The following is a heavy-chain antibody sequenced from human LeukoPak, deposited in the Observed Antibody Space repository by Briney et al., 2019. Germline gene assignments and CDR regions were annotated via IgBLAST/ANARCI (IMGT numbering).Heavy chain of an antibody. CDR1: GFTVSSNY. CDR2: IYSGGST. J-gene: IGHJ4*02. V-gene: IGHV3-66*02. CDR3: ARVLMVRGVTPSYYFDY. D-gene: IGHD3-10*01. Sequence: GGSLRLSCAASGFTVSSNYMSWVRQAPGKGLEWVSVIYSGGSTYYADSVKGRFTISRDNSKNTPYLQMNSLRAEDTAVYYCARVLMVRGVTPSYYFDYWGQGTLVTVSS.